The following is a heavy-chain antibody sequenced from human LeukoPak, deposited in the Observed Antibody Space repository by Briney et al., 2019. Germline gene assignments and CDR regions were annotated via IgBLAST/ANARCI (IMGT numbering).Heavy chain of an antibody. D-gene: IGHD5-24*01. J-gene: IGHJ6*03. CDR3: ARGQERRYYYYYYMGV. CDR1: GASISSHF. Sequence: SETLSLTCSVSGASISSHFWSWIRQPPGKGLEWIGEINHSGSTNYNPSLKSRVTISVDTSKNQFSLKLSSVTAADTAVYYCARGQERRYYYYYYMGVWGKGTTVTVSS. V-gene: IGHV4-34*01. CDR2: INHSGST.